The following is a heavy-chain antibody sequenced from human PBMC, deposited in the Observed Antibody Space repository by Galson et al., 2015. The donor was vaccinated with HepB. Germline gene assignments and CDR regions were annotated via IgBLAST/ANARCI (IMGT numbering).Heavy chain of an antibody. D-gene: IGHD6-13*01. Sequence: SLRLSCAASGFTFSSYAMSWVRQAPGKGLEWVAAVNNYGSSTYHADSAKGRFTISRDNSRNTLYLQMNSLRAEDTAVYYCAKGGGSRWYDYWGQGTRVTVSS. CDR1: GFTFSSYA. CDR2: VNNYGSST. J-gene: IGHJ4*02. CDR3: AKGGGSRWYDY. V-gene: IGHV3-23*01.